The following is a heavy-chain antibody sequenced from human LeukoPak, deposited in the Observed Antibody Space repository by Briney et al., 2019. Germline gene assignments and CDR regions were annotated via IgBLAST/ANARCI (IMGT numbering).Heavy chain of an antibody. CDR1: GFTFSSYA. CDR2: ISGSGGST. J-gene: IGHJ5*02. Sequence: GGSLRLSCAASGFTFSSYAMSWVRQAPGKGLEWVSAISGSGGSTYYADSVKGRFTISRDNAKNSLYLQMNSLRAEDTAVYYCARDQYCSGGSCPPFDPWGQGTLVTVSS. D-gene: IGHD2-15*01. V-gene: IGHV3-23*01. CDR3: ARDQYCSGGSCPPFDP.